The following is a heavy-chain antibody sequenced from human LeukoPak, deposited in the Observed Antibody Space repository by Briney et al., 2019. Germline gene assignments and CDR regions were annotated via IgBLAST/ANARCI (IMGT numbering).Heavy chain of an antibody. CDR3: ARDGGDIVVVPAAGGFDP. D-gene: IGHD2-2*01. Sequence: ASVTVSCKASGYIFTAYYLHWVRQAPGQGPEWMGWIKANSGDTNYAQKFQGRVTMTRDTSTSTVYMELSSLRSEDTAVYYCARDGGDIVVVPAAGGFDPWGQGTLVTVSS. J-gene: IGHJ5*02. CDR2: IKANSGDT. CDR1: GYIFTAYY. V-gene: IGHV1-2*02.